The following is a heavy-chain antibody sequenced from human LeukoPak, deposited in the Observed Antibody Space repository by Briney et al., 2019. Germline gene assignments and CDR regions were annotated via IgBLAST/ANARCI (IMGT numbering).Heavy chain of an antibody. CDR1: GFTFRSYD. V-gene: IGHV3-48*01. Sequence: GGSLRLSCAVSGFTFRSYDMNWVRQAPGKGLEWVSYISSSSSTIYYADSVKGRFTISRDNSKNTLYLQMNSLRAEDTAVYYCAKDRPSYNWNDVEGFDYWGKGTLVTVSS. CDR2: ISSSSSTI. J-gene: IGHJ4*02. D-gene: IGHD1-20*01. CDR3: AKDRPSYNWNDVEGFDY.